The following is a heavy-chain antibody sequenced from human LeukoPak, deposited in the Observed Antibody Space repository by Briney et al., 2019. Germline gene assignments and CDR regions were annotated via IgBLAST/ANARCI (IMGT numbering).Heavy chain of an antibody. D-gene: IGHD6-13*01. V-gene: IGHV3-64*01. Sequence: GGSLRLSCVASGFTFSNYAMHWVRQAPGKGLEYVSAISSNGGSTYYANSVKGRFTISRDNSKSTLYLQMGSLRAEDMAVYYCAREWVEYSNTWSHFDYWGQGTLVTVSS. CDR3: AREWVEYSNTWSHFDY. CDR1: GFTFSNYA. CDR2: ISSNGGST. J-gene: IGHJ4*02.